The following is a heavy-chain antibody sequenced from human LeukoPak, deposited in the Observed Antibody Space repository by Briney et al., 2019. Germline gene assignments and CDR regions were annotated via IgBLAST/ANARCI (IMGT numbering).Heavy chain of an antibody. J-gene: IGHJ4*02. CDR2: IYNSGNT. CDR3: ARGPYTSGWFSLDY. D-gene: IGHD6-19*01. V-gene: IGHV4-4*07. CDR1: GGSISSYY. Sequence: SETLSLTCTVSGGSISSYYWSWIWQPAGKGLEWIGRIYNSGNTNYNPSLKSRVTMSVDTSKNQFSLKMSSVTAADTAVYYCARGPYTSGWFSLDYWGQGTLVTVSS.